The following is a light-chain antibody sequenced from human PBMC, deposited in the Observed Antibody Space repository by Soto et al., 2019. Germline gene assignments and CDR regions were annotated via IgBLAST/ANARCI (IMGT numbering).Light chain of an antibody. CDR3: QSFDSSLSGVV. CDR1: SSNIGAGYD. J-gene: IGLJ3*02. CDR2: GNT. Sequence: QSVLTQPPSVSGAPGQRVTISCTGGSSNIGAGYDVHWYQQLPGTAPKLLVSGNTNRPSGVPDRFSGSKSGTSASLAITGLQAEDEADYYCQSFDSSLSGVVFGGGTKLTVI. V-gene: IGLV1-40*01.